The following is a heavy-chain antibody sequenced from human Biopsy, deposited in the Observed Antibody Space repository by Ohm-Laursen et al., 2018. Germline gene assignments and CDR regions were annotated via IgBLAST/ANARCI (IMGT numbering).Heavy chain of an antibody. Sequence: SVKVSCKVSGYSFTKYYINWVRQAPGQGLEWMGIINPTGGTTSYAEKFQGRVTLTRDTSTGTVYLELNSLIYEDTALYYCARDETGSSVFGPYYYGMDVWGQGTTVTVSS. CDR1: GYSFTKYY. CDR2: INPTGGTT. CDR3: ARDETGSSVFGPYYYGMDV. V-gene: IGHV1-46*01. J-gene: IGHJ6*02. D-gene: IGHD3-9*01.